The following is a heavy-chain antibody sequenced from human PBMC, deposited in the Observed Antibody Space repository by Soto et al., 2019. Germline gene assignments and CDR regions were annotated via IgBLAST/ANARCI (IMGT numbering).Heavy chain of an antibody. J-gene: IGHJ4*02. CDR1: GYTFTSYG. V-gene: IGHV1-18*01. D-gene: IGHD3-22*01. CDR2: ISAYNGNT. Sequence: AASVKVSCKASGYTFTSYGISWVRQAPGQGLEWMGWISAYNGNTNYAQKLQGRVTMTTDTSTSTAYMELRSLRSDDTAVYYCARDIGTMIVAPSPDYWGQGTLVTVSS. CDR3: ARDIGTMIVAPSPDY.